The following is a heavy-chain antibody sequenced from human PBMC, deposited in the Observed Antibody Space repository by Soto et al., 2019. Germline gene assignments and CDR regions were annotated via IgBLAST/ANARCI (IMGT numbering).Heavy chain of an antibody. CDR2: IYYSGST. D-gene: IGHD4-17*01. J-gene: IGHJ4*02. CDR3: ARGRPDDYGDPDYFDY. V-gene: IGHV4-31*03. CDR1: GVSISSGGYY. Sequence: QVQLQESGPGLVKPSQTLFLTCNVSGVSISSGGYYWSWTRQHPAKGLEWIGHIYYSGSTYYNPSLKSRVTISVDTSKNQFSLKLSSVTAADTAVYYCARGRPDDYGDPDYFDYWGQGALVTVSS.